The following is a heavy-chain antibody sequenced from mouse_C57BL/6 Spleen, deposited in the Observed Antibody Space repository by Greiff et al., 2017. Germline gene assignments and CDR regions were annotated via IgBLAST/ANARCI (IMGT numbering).Heavy chain of an antibody. Sequence: VQLKESGPELVKPGASVKISCKASGYAFTSSWMNWVKQRPGKGLEWIGRIYPGDGDTDYNGKFKGKATLTADKSSSTAYMQLSSLTSEDSAVYVCARGGRYYDYYAMDYWGQGTSVTVSS. CDR3: ARGGRYYDYYAMDY. CDR1: GYAFTSSW. CDR2: IYPGDGDT. V-gene: IGHV1-82*01. J-gene: IGHJ4*01. D-gene: IGHD1-1*02.